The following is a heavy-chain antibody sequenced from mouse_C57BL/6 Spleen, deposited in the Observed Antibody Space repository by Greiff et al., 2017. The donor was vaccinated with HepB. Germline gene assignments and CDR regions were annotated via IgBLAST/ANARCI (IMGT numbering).Heavy chain of an antibody. Sequence: EVKLVESGGGLVKPGGSLKLSCAASGFTFSDYGMHWVRQAPEKGLEWVAYISSGSSTIYYADTVKGRFTISRDNAKNTLFLQMTSLRSEDTAMYYCARGSTMITTRYYAMDYWGQGTSVTVSS. CDR2: ISSGSSTI. CDR3: ARGSTMITTRYYAMDY. J-gene: IGHJ4*01. V-gene: IGHV5-17*01. CDR1: GFTFSDYG. D-gene: IGHD2-4*01.